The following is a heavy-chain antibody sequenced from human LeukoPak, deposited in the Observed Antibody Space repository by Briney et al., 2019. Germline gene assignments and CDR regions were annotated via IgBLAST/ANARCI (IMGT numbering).Heavy chain of an antibody. CDR1: GFIFSSYG. V-gene: IGHV3-30*19. J-gene: IGHJ6*03. Sequence: GGSLRLSCAASGFIFSSYGMHWVRQAPGKGLEWVAVISYDGGNKYYADSVKGRFTISRDNSKNTLYLQMNSLRAEDTAVYYCARDSYDFWSGYYSNYYMDVWGKGTTVTVSS. CDR3: ARDSYDFWSGYYSNYYMDV. D-gene: IGHD3-3*01. CDR2: ISYDGGNK.